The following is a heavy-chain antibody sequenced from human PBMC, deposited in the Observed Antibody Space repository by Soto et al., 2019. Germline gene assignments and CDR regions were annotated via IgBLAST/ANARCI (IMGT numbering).Heavy chain of an antibody. V-gene: IGHV1-3*01. CDR2: INAGNGDT. CDR3: AGAGVFDCTRTACAPYNWFDP. CDR1: GYTFDIYA. J-gene: IGHJ5*02. Sequence: ASVKVSCKASGYTFDIYAMNWMRRAPGQRIEWMGWINAGNGDTKYSQKFQDRLTISRVTSASKAYMELSSQISDDTAVYYCAGAGVFDCTRTACAPYNWFDPWGQGTLVTVSS. D-gene: IGHD2-8*01.